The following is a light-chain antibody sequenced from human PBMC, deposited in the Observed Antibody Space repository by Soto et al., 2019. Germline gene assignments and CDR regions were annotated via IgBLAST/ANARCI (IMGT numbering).Light chain of an antibody. V-gene: IGKV1-5*01. CDR2: DAS. J-gene: IGKJ1*01. Sequence: DIQMTQSPSTLSASVGDRVTITCRAGQTISNWLAWYQQKPGKAPNLLIYDASSLKSGVPSRFSGSGSGTEFNPPLSRLQPDGFSTYYCQQDNSYPWTFGQGTKVEIK. CDR3: QQDNSYPWT. CDR1: QTISNW.